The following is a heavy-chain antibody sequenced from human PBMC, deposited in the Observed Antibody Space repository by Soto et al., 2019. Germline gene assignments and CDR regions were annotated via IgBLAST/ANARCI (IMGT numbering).Heavy chain of an antibody. CDR2: ISSSSSYI. D-gene: IGHD2-15*01. V-gene: IGHV3-21*01. J-gene: IGHJ4*02. Sequence: GGSLRLSCAASGFTFSSYSMNWVRQSPGKGLEWVSSISSSSSYIYYADSVKGRFTISRDNAKNSLYLQMNSLRAEDTAVYYCARDRIASGSYFDYWGQGTLVTVSS. CDR3: ARDRIASGSYFDY. CDR1: GFTFSSYS.